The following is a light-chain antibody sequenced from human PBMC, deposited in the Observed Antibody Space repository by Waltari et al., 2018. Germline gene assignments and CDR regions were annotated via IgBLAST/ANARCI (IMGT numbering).Light chain of an antibody. CDR3: QQYSYSPNT. J-gene: IGKJ2*01. V-gene: IGKV3-20*01. Sequence: EIVFTRSRGTLSVSPGERVTLSCRSSQSVYSSYLAWYQQNPGQSPRLLIFDASNRATGIPDRFSGSGSGTDFTLTISRLDPEDFAVYFCQQYSYSPNTFGQGTKLEI. CDR1: QSVYSSY. CDR2: DAS.